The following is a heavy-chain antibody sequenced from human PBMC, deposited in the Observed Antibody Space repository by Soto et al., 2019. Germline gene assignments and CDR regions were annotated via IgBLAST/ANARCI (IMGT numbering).Heavy chain of an antibody. J-gene: IGHJ4*02. CDR3: ARGVVSAANAKFDY. V-gene: IGHV4-34*01. D-gene: IGHD2-15*01. Sequence: QVQLQQWGAGLLKPSETLSLTCAVYGGSFSGYYWSWIRQPPGKGLEWIGEINHSGSTNYNPSLKSRVTISVDTSKNQFSLKLSSVTAADTAVYYCARGVVSAANAKFDYWGQGTLVTVSS. CDR1: GGSFSGYY. CDR2: INHSGST.